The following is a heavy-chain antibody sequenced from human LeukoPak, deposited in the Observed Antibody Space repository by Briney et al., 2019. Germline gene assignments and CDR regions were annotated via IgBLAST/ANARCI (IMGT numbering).Heavy chain of an antibody. CDR2: ISSSSSYI. D-gene: IGHD3-10*01. J-gene: IGHJ4*02. CDR1: GFTFSSYS. V-gene: IGHV3-21*01. CDR3: ARDLALLWFGDPTSFDY. Sequence: GGSLRLSCAASGFTFSSYSMNWVRQAPGKGLEWVSSISSSSSYIYYADSVKGRFTISRDNAKNSLYLQMDSLRAEDTAVYYCARDLALLWFGDPTSFDYWGQGTLVTVSS.